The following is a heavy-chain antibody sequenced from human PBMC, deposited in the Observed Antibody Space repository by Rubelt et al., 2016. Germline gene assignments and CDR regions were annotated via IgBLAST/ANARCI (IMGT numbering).Heavy chain of an antibody. CDR3: ARDESPAYFYYMDV. CDR1: GFTFSSYA. V-gene: IGHV3-30*04. Sequence: VQLLESGGGLVQPGGSLRLSCAASGFTFSSYAMSWVRQAPGKGPEWVGVISYDGRDEYYADSVKGRFTVSRDNSKNTRERQMNSLRSADTAVYYCARDESPAYFYYMDVWGKGTTVTVSS. J-gene: IGHJ6*03. CDR2: ISYDGRDE.